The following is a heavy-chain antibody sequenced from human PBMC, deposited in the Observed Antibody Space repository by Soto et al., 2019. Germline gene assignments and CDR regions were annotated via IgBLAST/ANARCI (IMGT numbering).Heavy chain of an antibody. Sequence: VQLVESGGTLVQPGGSLRLSCTASGFLFSSSWVGWVRQAPGKGLEWVANVKQDENERYYVDSVKGRFTISRDNTKNALSLQMNNLRAEDTAIYYCVRGDYTNGGQGTLVTVSS. D-gene: IGHD2-2*02. V-gene: IGHV3-7*01. CDR3: VRGDYTN. J-gene: IGHJ1*01. CDR2: VKQDENER. CDR1: GFLFSSSW.